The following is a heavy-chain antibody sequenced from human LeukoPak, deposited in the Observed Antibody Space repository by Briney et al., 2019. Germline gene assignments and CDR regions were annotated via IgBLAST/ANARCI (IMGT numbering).Heavy chain of an antibody. D-gene: IGHD5-18*01. CDR2: ISSSSHYI. CDR3: AHSSGYAYGLDY. J-gene: IGHJ4*02. CDR1: GFSFSDYS. V-gene: IGHV3-21*01. Sequence: GGSLRLSCAASGFSFSDYSMNWVRQAPGKGLEWVSSISSSSHYIYYADSLKGRFTISRDNAKNSLYLQMNSLRAEGTAVYYCAHSSGYAYGLDYWGQGALVTVSS.